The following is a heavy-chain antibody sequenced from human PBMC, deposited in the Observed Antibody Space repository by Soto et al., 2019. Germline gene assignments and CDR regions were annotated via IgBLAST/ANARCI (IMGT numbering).Heavy chain of an antibody. J-gene: IGHJ4*02. D-gene: IGHD1-1*01. V-gene: IGHV2-5*01. CDR1: GFSLTTSGVA. CDR3: VRQYDPYYFDY. CDR2: VYGSDAK. Sequence: QITLKESGPTLVKPTQTLTLTCTFSGFSLTTSGVAVGWIRQPPGKALEWLAIVYGSDAKFYSPSLKSRLTITKDTSKNQVVLILTNMDPVDTATYSCVRQYDPYYFDYWGQGTLVTVSS.